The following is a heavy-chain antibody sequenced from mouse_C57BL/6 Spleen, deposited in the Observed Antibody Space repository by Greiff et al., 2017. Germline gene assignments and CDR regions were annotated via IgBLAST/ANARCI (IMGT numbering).Heavy chain of an antibody. CDR2: IWSGGST. Sequence: VKLVESGPGLVQPSQSLSITCTVSGFSLTSYGVHWVRQSPGKGLEWLGVIWSGGSTDYNAAFISRLSISKDNSKSQVFFKMNSLQADDTAIYYCARNDWDWFAYWGQGTLVTVSA. CDR1: GFSLTSYG. V-gene: IGHV2-2*01. CDR3: ARNDWDWFAY. D-gene: IGHD4-1*01. J-gene: IGHJ3*01.